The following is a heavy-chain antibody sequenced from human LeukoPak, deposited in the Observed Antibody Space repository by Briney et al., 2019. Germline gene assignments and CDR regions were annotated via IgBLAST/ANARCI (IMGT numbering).Heavy chain of an antibody. Sequence: SETLSLTCTVSGGSISSYYWSWIRQPPGKGLEWIGYIYYSGSTNYNPSLKSRVTISVDTSKNQFSLKLSSVTAADTAVYYCARALGATTIDWFDPWGQGTLVTVSS. CDR2: IYYSGST. J-gene: IGHJ5*02. CDR3: ARALGATTIDWFDP. CDR1: GGSISSYY. D-gene: IGHD1-26*01. V-gene: IGHV4-59*01.